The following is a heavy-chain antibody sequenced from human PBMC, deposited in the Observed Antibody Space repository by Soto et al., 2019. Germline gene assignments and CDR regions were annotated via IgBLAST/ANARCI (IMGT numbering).Heavy chain of an antibody. D-gene: IGHD2-15*01. Sequence: QITLKESGPTRVKPTQTLALTCNFSGFSLSTSGVGVGWIRQPPGKALECLGIIYWDDDRRYSPSLKNRLTITKDTSKNEVVLIMTNMDPDDTGTYYCARRRGGDGSGWDVGVFDYWGQGFLVTVSS. CDR1: GFSLSTSGVG. CDR3: ARRRGGDGSGWDVGVFDY. CDR2: IYWDDDR. J-gene: IGHJ4*02. V-gene: IGHV2-5*02.